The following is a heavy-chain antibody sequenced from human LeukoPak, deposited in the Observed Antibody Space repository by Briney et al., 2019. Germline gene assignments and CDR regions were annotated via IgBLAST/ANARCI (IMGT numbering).Heavy chain of an antibody. CDR3: AKGGTVVVVHYYYMDV. D-gene: IGHD2-15*01. J-gene: IGHJ6*03. CDR2: MSGSGDTP. V-gene: IGHV3-23*01. Sequence: PGGSLRLSCAASGFTFSSYAMSWVRQAPGKGLEWVSGMSGSGDTPYYADSVKGRFTISRDNSKNTLYLQMNSLRAEDTAVYYCAKGGTVVVVHYYYMDVWGKGTTVTVSS. CDR1: GFTFSSYA.